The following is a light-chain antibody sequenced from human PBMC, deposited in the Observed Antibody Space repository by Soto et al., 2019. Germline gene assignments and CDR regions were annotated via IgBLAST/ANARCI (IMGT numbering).Light chain of an antibody. CDR2: DAS. Sequence: EIVLTQSPATLSLSPGERATLSCRASQSVSSYLAWYQQKPGQAPRLLIYDASNRATGIPARFSGSGSGTDLTLNIISLEPEDFAVYYCQQRSNWPLTFGGGTKVEIK. V-gene: IGKV3-11*01. CDR1: QSVSSY. CDR3: QQRSNWPLT. J-gene: IGKJ4*01.